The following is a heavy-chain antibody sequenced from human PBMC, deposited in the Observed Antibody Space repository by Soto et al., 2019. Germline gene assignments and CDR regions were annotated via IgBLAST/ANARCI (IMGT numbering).Heavy chain of an antibody. CDR2: IHYSGST. V-gene: IGHV4-59*01. D-gene: IGHD3-9*01. Sequence: PSETLSLTCTVSGGSISSYYWSWIRQPPGKGLEWIGYIHYSGSTNYNPSLKSRVTISVDTSKNQFSLKLSSVTAADTAVYYCARDLLNYDILTGYPDPYYYYYGMDVWGQGTTVTVSS. CDR3: ARDLLNYDILTGYPDPYYYYYGMDV. CDR1: GGSISSYY. J-gene: IGHJ6*02.